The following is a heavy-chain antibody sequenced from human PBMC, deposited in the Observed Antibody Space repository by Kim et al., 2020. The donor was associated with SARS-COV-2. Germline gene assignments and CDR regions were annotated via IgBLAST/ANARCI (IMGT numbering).Heavy chain of an antibody. V-gene: IGHV4-59*01. CDR3: ARYNWNDGAVDY. D-gene: IGHD1-1*01. J-gene: IGHJ4*02. Sequence: NDNPTLKHRVTIAGDTSKNQFSLKLSSVTAADTAVYYCARYNWNDGAVDYWGQGTLVTVSS.